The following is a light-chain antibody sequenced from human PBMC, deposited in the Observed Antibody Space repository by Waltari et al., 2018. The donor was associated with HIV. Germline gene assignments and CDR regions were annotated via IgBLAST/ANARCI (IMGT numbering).Light chain of an antibody. Sequence: SSYLAQDPAVSVALGQTVTITCLGDSLRKNFAAWYHQKPGQAPTGVLFGNNNRASGIPARFSGSRSRNTASLTITGAQAEDEADYYCYSRDKSDSHSVFGTGTKVTVL. CDR1: SLRKNF. CDR3: YSRDKSDSHSV. V-gene: IGLV3-19*01. J-gene: IGLJ1*01. CDR2: GNN.